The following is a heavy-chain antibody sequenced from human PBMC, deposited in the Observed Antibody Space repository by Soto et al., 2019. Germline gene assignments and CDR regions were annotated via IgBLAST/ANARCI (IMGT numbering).Heavy chain of an antibody. CDR2: ISGSGGST. J-gene: IGHJ4*02. Sequence: QPGGSLRLSCAASGFTFSSYAMSWVRQAPGKGLEWVSAISGSGGSTYYADSVKGRFTISRDNSKNTLYLQMNSLRAEDTAVYYCAKVPLQGDGYNYYFDYWGQGTLVTVSS. CDR1: GFTFSSYA. CDR3: AKVPLQGDGYNYYFDY. V-gene: IGHV3-23*01. D-gene: IGHD5-12*01.